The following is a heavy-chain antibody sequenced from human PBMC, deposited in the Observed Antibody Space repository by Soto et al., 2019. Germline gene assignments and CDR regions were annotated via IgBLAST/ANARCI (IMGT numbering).Heavy chain of an antibody. CDR3: AFIRGSGSYYFDY. V-gene: IGHV3-23*01. CDR2: ISGGGETT. D-gene: IGHD3-10*01. Sequence: EVQLLESGGGLVQPGGSLRLSCAASGFTFSSYAMWWVRQAPGKGLECVSAISGGGETTYYADSVKGRFTISRDNSKNTLLLQMNRLGAETTAVYYCAFIRGSGSYYFDYWGQGTLVTVSS. J-gene: IGHJ4*02. CDR1: GFTFSSYA.